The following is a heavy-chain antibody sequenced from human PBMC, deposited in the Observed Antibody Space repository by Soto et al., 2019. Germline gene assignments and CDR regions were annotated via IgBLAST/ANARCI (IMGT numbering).Heavy chain of an antibody. D-gene: IGHD2-2*01. CDR2: IYHSGST. CDR3: ARVAADCSSTSCSVYYYYGMDV. V-gene: IGHV4-4*02. CDR1: GGSISSSNW. J-gene: IGHJ6*02. Sequence: QVQLQESGPGLVKPSGTLSLTCAVSGGSISSSNWWSWVRQPPGKGLEWIGEIYHSGSTNYNPSLKSRVTISVDKSKNQFSLKLSSVTAADTAVYYCARVAADCSSTSCSVYYYYGMDVWGQGTTVTVSS.